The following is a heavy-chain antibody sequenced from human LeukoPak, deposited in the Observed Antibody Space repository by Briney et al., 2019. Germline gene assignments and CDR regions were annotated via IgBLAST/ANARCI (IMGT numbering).Heavy chain of an antibody. J-gene: IGHJ4*02. CDR3: ARDRYYDFWSGSHYFDY. D-gene: IGHD3-3*01. V-gene: IGHV1-69*06. CDR1: GGTFSSYA. Sequence: SVKVSCKASGGTFSSYAISWVRQAPGQGLEWMGVTIPMFGTANYAQKFQGRVTITADKSTTTACMELSSLRSVDTAMYYCARDRYYDFWSGSHYFDYWGQGTLVTVSS. CDR2: TIPMFGTA.